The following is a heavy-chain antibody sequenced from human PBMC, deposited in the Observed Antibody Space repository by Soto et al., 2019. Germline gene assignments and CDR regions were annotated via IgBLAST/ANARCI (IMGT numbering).Heavy chain of an antibody. CDR3: ARGGYVPAYSYYYMDV. V-gene: IGHV3-33*01. CDR1: GFTFSSYG. CDR2: IWYDGSNK. D-gene: IGHD5-12*01. Sequence: GGSLRLSCAASGFTFSSYGMHWVRQAPGKGLEWVAVIWYDGSNKYYADSVKGRFTISRDNSKNTLYLQMNSLRAEDTAVYYCARGGYVPAYSYYYMDVWGKGTTVTVSS. J-gene: IGHJ6*03.